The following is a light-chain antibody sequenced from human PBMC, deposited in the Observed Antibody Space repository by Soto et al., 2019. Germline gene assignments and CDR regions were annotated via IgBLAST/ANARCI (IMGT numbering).Light chain of an antibody. Sequence: QSVLTQPPSASETPGQRVTISCSGSRASIGSNTVTWYQHLPGAAPKLLVYNNNQRPSGVPDRFSGSKSDTSASLAISGLQFEDEAVYYCAAWDDSLSGPVFGGGTELTVL. CDR1: RASIGSNT. CDR3: AAWDDSLSGPV. CDR2: NNN. J-gene: IGLJ3*02. V-gene: IGLV1-44*01.